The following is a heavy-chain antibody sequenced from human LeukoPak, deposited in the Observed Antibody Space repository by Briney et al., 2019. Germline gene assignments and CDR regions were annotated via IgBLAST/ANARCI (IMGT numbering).Heavy chain of an antibody. CDR2: IYYSGST. Sequence: NPSETLSLTCTVSGYSISTSNWWGWIRQPPGKGLEWIGYIYYSGSTYYNPSLKSRVTISADTSKNQFSLKLSSVTAADTAVYYCARGNIVVVPAAMQRGGGLTYYFDYWGQGTLVTVSS. CDR3: ARGNIVVVPAAMQRGGGLTYYFDY. J-gene: IGHJ4*02. D-gene: IGHD2-2*01. CDR1: GYSISTSNW. V-gene: IGHV4-28*03.